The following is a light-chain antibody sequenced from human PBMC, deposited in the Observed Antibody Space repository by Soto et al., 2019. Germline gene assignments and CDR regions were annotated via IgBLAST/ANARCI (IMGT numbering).Light chain of an antibody. CDR1: QSVSSSY. V-gene: IGKV3-15*01. J-gene: IGKJ1*01. Sequence: ELVSTQSPGTLSLSPGERATLSCRASQSVSSSYLAWYQQKPGQAARLLIYGASTRATDMPGRFSGRGSGTEFTLTISSLQSEDFAVYYCQQYKKWPRTFGQGTKVDI. CDR2: GAS. CDR3: QQYKKWPRT.